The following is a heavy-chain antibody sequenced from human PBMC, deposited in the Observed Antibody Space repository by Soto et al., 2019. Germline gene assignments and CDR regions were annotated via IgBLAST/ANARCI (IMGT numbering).Heavy chain of an antibody. Sequence: QVHLVQSGSEVKKPGAAVKVSCKASGYTFTSFGFNWVRQAPGQGPEWMGWISAKSGYTNYAQKFQGRVTMTADTSTSTAYMELRSLRSDDTAVYYCERDQVPSGREYQFLSYFFDYWGQGTLVSVSS. CDR3: ERDQVPSGREYQFLSYFFDY. V-gene: IGHV1-18*01. J-gene: IGHJ4*02. CDR2: ISAKSGYT. D-gene: IGHD3-10*01. CDR1: GYTFTSFG.